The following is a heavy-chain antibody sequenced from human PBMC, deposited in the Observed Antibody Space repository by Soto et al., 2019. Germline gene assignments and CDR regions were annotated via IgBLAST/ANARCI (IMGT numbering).Heavy chain of an antibody. V-gene: IGHV3-23*01. CDR2: ISDSGDNT. J-gene: IGHJ4*02. CDR1: GFTFSSYA. D-gene: IGHD5-12*01. Sequence: GGSLRLSCAASGFTFSSYAMSWVRQAPGKGLEWVSSISDSGDNTDSADSVRGRFIVSRDNSKATVYLQMNSLRADDTAVYYCVKGSLSAVDSLDYWGQGTLVTVSS. CDR3: VKGSLSAVDSLDY.